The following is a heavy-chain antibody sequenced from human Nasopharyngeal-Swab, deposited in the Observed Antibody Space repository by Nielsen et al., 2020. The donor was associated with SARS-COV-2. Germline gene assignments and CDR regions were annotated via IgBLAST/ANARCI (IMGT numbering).Heavy chain of an antibody. Sequence: SGPTLVKPTQTLTLTCSFSGFSLTSGVGVAWIRQPPGKALEWLAFIYWDDDKRHSPSLKSRLTITKDTSKNQVLLTMTNLGPVDTATYYCAHRRSTFYDGSGSFDYWGQGTQVTVSS. V-gene: IGHV2-5*02. J-gene: IGHJ4*02. D-gene: IGHD3-10*01. CDR1: GFSLTSGVG. CDR2: IYWDDDK. CDR3: AHRRSTFYDGSGSFDY.